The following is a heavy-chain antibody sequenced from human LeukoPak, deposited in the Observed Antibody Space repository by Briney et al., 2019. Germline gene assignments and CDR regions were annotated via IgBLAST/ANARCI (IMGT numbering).Heavy chain of an antibody. CDR3: ARGVGGADY. J-gene: IGHJ4*02. D-gene: IGHD2-21*01. CDR2: ITNSGSSI. V-gene: IGHV3-48*04. Sequence: GGSLRLSCAASGFTLSSYSMNWVRQAPGKGLEWVSYITNSGSSIYYADSVKGRFTISRDNAKNSLYLQMNSLRAEDTAVYYCARGVGGADYWGQGTLVTVSS. CDR1: GFTLSSYS.